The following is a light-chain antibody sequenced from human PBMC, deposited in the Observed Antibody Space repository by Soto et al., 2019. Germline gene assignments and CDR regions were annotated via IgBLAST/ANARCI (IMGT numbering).Light chain of an antibody. CDR1: SGHSNYA. CDR2: LNSDGSH. V-gene: IGLV4-69*01. CDR3: PTWGSGIVV. J-gene: IGLJ2*01. Sequence: QLVLTQSPSASASLGASVKLTCTLSSGHSNYAIAWHQQQSEKGPRYLMKLNSDGSHSKGDGIPDRFSGSSSGAERYLTIPSLQSEDEADYYCPTWGSGIVVFGGGTKLTVL.